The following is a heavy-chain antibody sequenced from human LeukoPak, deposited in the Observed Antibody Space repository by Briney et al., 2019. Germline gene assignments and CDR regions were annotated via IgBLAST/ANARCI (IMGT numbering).Heavy chain of an antibody. J-gene: IGHJ4*02. CDR2: IYHSGGT. CDR1: GGSISSSGYS. D-gene: IGHD4-11*01. CDR3: ARTVTTTHFDY. Sequence: SGTLSLTCAVSGGSISSSGYSWSWIRQPPGKGLEWIGYIYHSGGTYYNPSLKSRVTISVDRSSNQFSLKLTSVTAADTAVYYCARTVTTTHFDYWGQGTLVTVSS. V-gene: IGHV4-30-2*01.